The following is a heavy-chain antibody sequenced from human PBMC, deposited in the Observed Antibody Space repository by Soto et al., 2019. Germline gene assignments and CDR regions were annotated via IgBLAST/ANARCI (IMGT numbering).Heavy chain of an antibody. CDR2: IKQDGSEK. J-gene: IGHJ4*02. Sequence: GGSLRLSCAASGFTFSSYWMSWVRQAPGKGLEWVANIKQDGSEKYYVDSVKGRFTIPRDSAKNSLYLQMNSLSAEDTAVYYCARHTSGWHYYDYWGQGTPVTVSS. CDR1: GFTFSSYW. D-gene: IGHD6-19*01. V-gene: IGHV3-7*01. CDR3: ARHTSGWHYYDY.